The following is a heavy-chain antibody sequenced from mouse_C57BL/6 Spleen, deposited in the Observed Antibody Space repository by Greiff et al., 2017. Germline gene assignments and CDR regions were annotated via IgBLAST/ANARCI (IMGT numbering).Heavy chain of an antibody. D-gene: IGHD2-5*01. Sequence: EVQLQQSGAELVKPGASVKLSCIASGFNIKDYYMHWVKQRTEQGLEWIGRIDPEDGETKYAPKFQGKATITADTSSNTAYLQLSSLTSEDTAVYYCAYSNYVTWFAYWGQGTLVTVSA. CDR1: GFNIKDYY. J-gene: IGHJ3*01. CDR2: IDPEDGET. V-gene: IGHV14-2*01. CDR3: AYSNYVTWFAY.